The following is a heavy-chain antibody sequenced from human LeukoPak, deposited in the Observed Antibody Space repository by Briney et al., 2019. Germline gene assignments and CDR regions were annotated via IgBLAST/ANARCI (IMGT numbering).Heavy chain of an antibody. J-gene: IGHJ4*02. CDR3: AKAGMGQYGPGAPT. D-gene: IGHD1-26*01. V-gene: IGHV3-23*01. CDR1: GFTFSTYA. Sequence: GGSLRLSCAASGFTFSTYAMNWFRQAPGKGLEWVSAISADGGCTYYADSVKGRFTMSRDNSKNTLFLQMTTLRADDTAVYYCAKAGMGQYGPGAPTWGQGTLVTLSS. CDR2: ISADGGCT.